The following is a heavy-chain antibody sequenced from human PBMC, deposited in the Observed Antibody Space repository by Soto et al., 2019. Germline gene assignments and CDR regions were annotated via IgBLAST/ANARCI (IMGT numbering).Heavy chain of an antibody. CDR1: GGSFSGYY. Sequence: SETLSLTCAVYGGSFSGYYWNWIRQPPGKGLEWIGYIYYSGSTYYNPSLKSRVTISVDTSKNQFSLKLSSVTAADTAMYYCARAYYYDSSGYAIPGFDYWGQGTLVTVSS. CDR3: ARAYYYDSSGYAIPGFDY. V-gene: IGHV4-34*09. J-gene: IGHJ4*02. CDR2: IYYSGST. D-gene: IGHD3-22*01.